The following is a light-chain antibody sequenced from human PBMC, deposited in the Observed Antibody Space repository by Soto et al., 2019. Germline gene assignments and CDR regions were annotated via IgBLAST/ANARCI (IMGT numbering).Light chain of an antibody. J-gene: IGKJ3*01. CDR3: QHYSYSPPAV. CDR1: QSVSSY. CDR2: DAS. V-gene: IGKV3-11*01. Sequence: EIVLTQSPATLSLSPGERATLSCRASQSVSSYLAWYQQKPGQAPRLLIYDASNRATGIPARFSGSGSGTDFTLTISSLQPEDFAVYYCQHYSYSPPAVFGPGTKVDIK.